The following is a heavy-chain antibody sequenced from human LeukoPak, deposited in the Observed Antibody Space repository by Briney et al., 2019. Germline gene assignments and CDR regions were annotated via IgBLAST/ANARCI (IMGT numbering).Heavy chain of an antibody. CDR1: GYTFTAYY. D-gene: IGHD1-1*01. V-gene: IGHV1-2*02. Sequence: ASVKVSCKASGYTFTAYYMHWVRQAPGQGLEWMGWINPNSGGTSYAQKFQGGLTMTRDTSTSTVYMELSSLRSEDTAVYYCTRGVQLERRYYNWFDPWGQGTLVTVSS. CDR2: INPNSGGT. J-gene: IGHJ5*02. CDR3: TRGVQLERRYYNWFDP.